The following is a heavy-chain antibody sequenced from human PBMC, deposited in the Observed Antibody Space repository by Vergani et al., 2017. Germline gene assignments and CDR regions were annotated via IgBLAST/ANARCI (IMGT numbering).Heavy chain of an antibody. V-gene: IGHV3-30*02. CDR1: GFTFSSYG. J-gene: IGHJ4*02. CDR3: AKDLDDILTGPFDY. Sequence: QVQLVESVGGVVQPGGSLRLSCAASGFTFSSYGMHCVRPAPGKGLEWVAFIRYDGSNKYYADSGKGRFTISRDNSKNTLYLQMNSLRAEDTAVYYCAKDLDDILTGPFDYWGQGTLVTVSS. CDR2: IRYDGSNK. D-gene: IGHD3-9*01.